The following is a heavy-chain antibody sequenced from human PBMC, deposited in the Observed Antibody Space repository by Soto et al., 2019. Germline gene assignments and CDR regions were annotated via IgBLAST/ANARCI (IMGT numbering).Heavy chain of an antibody. CDR2: FFYTGST. J-gene: IGHJ4*02. D-gene: IGHD5-12*01. CDR3: AGGTDGKKVAY. CDR1: GGSISSSNW. V-gene: IGHV4-4*02. Sequence: SETLSLTCIVSGGSISSSNWWSWVRQAPGKGLEWIGYFFYTGSTNYNPSLESRLTMSVDVSKNHFSLRLKSVTAADTAVYYCAGGTDGKKVAYWGQGVLVTVSS.